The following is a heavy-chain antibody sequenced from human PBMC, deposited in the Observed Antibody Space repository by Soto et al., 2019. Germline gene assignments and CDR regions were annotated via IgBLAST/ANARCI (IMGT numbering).Heavy chain of an antibody. CDR3: ARRGAWGSSSTEYFDY. V-gene: IGHV1-69*01. CDR2: IIPIFGTA. J-gene: IGHJ4*02. CDR1: GGTFSSYA. D-gene: IGHD6-6*01. Sequence: QVPLVQSGAEVKKPGSSVKVSCKASGGTFSSYAISWVRQAPGQGLEWMGGIIPIFGTANYAQKFQGRVTITADESTSTAYMELSSLRSEDTAVYYCARRGAWGSSSTEYFDYWGQGTLVTVSS.